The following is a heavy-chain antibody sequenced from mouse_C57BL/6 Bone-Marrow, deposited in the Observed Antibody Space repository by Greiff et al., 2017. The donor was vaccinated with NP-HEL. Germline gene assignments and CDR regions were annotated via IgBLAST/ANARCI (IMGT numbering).Heavy chain of an antibody. J-gene: IGHJ4*01. D-gene: IGHD1-1*01. V-gene: IGHV14-2*01. CDR2: IDPEDGET. Sequence: EVMLVESGAELVKPGASVKLSCTASGFNIKDYYMHWVKQRTEQGLEWIGRIDPEDGETKYAPKFQGKATITADTSSNTAYLQLSSLTSEDTAVYYCAREFITTVVDLYAMDYWGQGTSVTVSS. CDR3: AREFITTVVDLYAMDY. CDR1: GFNIKDYY.